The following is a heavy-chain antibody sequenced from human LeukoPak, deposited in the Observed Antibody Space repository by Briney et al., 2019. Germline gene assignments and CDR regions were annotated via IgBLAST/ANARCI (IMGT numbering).Heavy chain of an antibody. Sequence: SETLSLTCAVYGGSFSGYYWSWIRQPPGKGLEWIGEVSHSGSTNYNPSLKSRVTISLDTSKNQFSLKVESVTAADTAVYYCARVRRFGAGQDYWGQGTLVTFSS. CDR3: ARVRRFGAGQDY. J-gene: IGHJ4*02. V-gene: IGHV4-34*01. CDR2: VSHSGST. CDR1: GGSFSGYY. D-gene: IGHD3-16*01.